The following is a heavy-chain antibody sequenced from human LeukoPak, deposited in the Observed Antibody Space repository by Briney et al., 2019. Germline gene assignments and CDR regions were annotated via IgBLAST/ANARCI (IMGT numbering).Heavy chain of an antibody. CDR2: IIPIFGTA. J-gene: IGHJ6*03. CDR3: ARVHSSSSPYYYYYRDV. D-gene: IGHD6-6*01. CDR1: GGTFSSYA. Sequence: SVKVSCKASGGTFSSYAISWVRQAPGQGLEWMGGIIPIFGTANYAQKFQGRVTITADESTSTAYMELSSLRSEDTAVYYCARVHSSSSPYYYYYRDVGEKGPRVPVSS. V-gene: IGHV1-69*01.